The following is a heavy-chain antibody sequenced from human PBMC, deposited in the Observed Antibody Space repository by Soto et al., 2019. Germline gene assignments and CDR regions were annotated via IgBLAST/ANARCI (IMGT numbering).Heavy chain of an antibody. J-gene: IGHJ4*02. CDR3: ARRGSGSYDDY. CDR1: GFTFSSYA. Sequence: EVQLLESGGGLVQPGGSLRLSCAASGFTFSSYAMRWVRQAPVKGLEWVSASSGSGDSTYYADSVKGRFTISRDNSQNTLYLQMNSLRSEDTAVYYCARRGSGSYDDYWGQGTRVTVSS. D-gene: IGHD1-26*01. V-gene: IGHV3-23*01. CDR2: SSGSGDST.